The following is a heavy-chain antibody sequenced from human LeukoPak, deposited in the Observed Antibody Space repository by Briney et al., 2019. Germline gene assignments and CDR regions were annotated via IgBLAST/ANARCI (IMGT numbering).Heavy chain of an antibody. CDR2: IKQDGSDI. V-gene: IGHV3-7*01. CDR1: GFNFDQYA. J-gene: IGHJ4*02. D-gene: IGHD1-26*01. Sequence: PGGSLRLSCVASGFNFDQYAMFWVRQAPGKGLEWVANIKQDGSDIYYVDSVKGRFTISRDNAKNSLYLQMNSLRAEDTAVYYCTRSGTYVFDFWGQGTLVTVSS. CDR3: TRSGTYVFDF.